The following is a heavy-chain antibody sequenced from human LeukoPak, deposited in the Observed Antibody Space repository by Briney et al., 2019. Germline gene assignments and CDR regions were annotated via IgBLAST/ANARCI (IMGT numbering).Heavy chain of an antibody. V-gene: IGHV3-23*01. CDR3: AKTTGNGHWLIEY. J-gene: IGHJ4*02. Sequence: GGSLRLSCAASGFTFSSYAMNWVRQTPGKGLEWVSFITGDAGTTSYADSVKGRFTISRDNSKNTLYLQLNSLSAEDTAVYYCAKTTGNGHWLIEYWGQGSLVTVCS. D-gene: IGHD4-23*01. CDR2: ITGDAGTT. CDR1: GFTFSSYA.